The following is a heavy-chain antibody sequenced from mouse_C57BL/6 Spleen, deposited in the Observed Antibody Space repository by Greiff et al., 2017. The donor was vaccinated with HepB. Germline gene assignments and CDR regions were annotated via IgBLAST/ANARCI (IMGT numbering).Heavy chain of an antibody. CDR3: ARSYYYGSSYVYWYFDV. D-gene: IGHD1-1*01. Sequence: QVQLQQPGAELVKPGASVKMSCKASGYTFTSYWITWVKQRPGQGLEWIGDIYPGSGSTNYNEKFKSKATLTVDTSSSTAYMQLSSLTSEDSAVYYCARSYYYGSSYVYWYFDVWDTGTTVTVSS. CDR1: GYTFTSYW. V-gene: IGHV1-55*01. CDR2: IYPGSGST. J-gene: IGHJ1*03.